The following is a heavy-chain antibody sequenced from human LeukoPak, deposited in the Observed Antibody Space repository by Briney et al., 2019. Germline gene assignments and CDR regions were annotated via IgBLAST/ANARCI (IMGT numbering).Heavy chain of an antibody. D-gene: IGHD4-23*01. CDR3: AKAYGGSSGALDL. V-gene: IGHV3-9*01. CDR1: GFTFDDYA. CDR2: ISWNSGSI. J-gene: IGHJ3*01. Sequence: GGSLRLSCAASGFTFDDYAMHWVRQAPGKGLEWVSGISWNSGSIGYADSVKGRFTISRDNAKNSLYLQMDSLRDEDTGLYYCAKAYGGSSGALDLWGQGTMVIISS.